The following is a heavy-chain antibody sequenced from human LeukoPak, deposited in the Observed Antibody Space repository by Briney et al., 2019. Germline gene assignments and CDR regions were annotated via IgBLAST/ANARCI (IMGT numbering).Heavy chain of an antibody. J-gene: IGHJ3*01. CDR1: GGSISSYY. CDR2: IYYSGST. Sequence: SETLSLTCTVSGGSISSYYWSWIRQPPGKGLEWIGYIYYSGSTNYNPSLKSRVTISVDTSKNQFSLKLSSVTAADTAVYYCARGAIFGVVTNAFDLWGQGTMVPVSS. V-gene: IGHV4-59*01. CDR3: ARGAIFGVVTNAFDL. D-gene: IGHD3-3*01.